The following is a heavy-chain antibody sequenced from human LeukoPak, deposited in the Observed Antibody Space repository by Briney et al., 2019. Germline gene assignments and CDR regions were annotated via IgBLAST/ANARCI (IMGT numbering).Heavy chain of an antibody. Sequence: GGSLRLSCAASGFTVSSNYMSWVRQAPGKGLEWVSVIYSGGSTYYADSVKGRFTISRDNSKNTLYLQMNSLRAEDTAVYYCARAVIFGVVMFDYWGQGTLVTVSS. V-gene: IGHV3-66*01. CDR1: GFTVSSNY. D-gene: IGHD3-3*01. J-gene: IGHJ4*02. CDR3: ARAVIFGVVMFDY. CDR2: IYSGGST.